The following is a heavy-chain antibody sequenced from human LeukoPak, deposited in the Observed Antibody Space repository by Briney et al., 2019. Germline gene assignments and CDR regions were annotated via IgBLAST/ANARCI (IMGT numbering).Heavy chain of an antibody. Sequence: SETLSLTCTVSGGSINSGSYYWSWIRQPPGKGLEWIGSIYYSGSTYYNPSLKSRVTISVDTSKNQFSLKLSSVTAADTAVYYCASPYYYDSSGYYPLYYWGQGTLVTVSS. CDR2: IYYSGST. CDR3: ASPYYYDSSGYYPLYY. J-gene: IGHJ4*02. D-gene: IGHD3-22*01. V-gene: IGHV4-39*01. CDR1: GGSINSGSYY.